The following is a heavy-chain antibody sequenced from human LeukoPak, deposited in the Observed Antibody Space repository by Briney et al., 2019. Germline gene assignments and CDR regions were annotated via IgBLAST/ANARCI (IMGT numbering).Heavy chain of an antibody. CDR3: ARVGDYDFWSDNYYYYGMDV. V-gene: IGHV3-23*01. CDR1: GFTFSNYA. J-gene: IGHJ6*02. CDR2: ISGSGSST. D-gene: IGHD3-3*01. Sequence: GGSLRLSCAASGFTFSNYAMTWVRQAPGKGLEWVSGISGSGSSTYYADSVKGRFTLSRDYPKNTLYLQMNSLRAEDTAVYYCARVGDYDFWSDNYYYYGMDVWGQGTTVTVSS.